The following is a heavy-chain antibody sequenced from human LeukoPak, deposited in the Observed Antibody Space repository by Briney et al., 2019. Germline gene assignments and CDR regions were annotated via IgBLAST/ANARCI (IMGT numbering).Heavy chain of an antibody. CDR3: ARDPPRYQLLSSPLPFDY. D-gene: IGHD2-2*01. V-gene: IGHV1-2*02. J-gene: IGHJ4*02. CDR1: GYTFTGYY. CDR2: INPNSGGT. Sequence: ASAKVSCKASGYTFTGYYMHWVRQAPGQGLEWMGWINPNSGGTNYAQKFQGRVTMTRDTSISTAYMELSRLRSDDTAVYYCARDPPRYQLLSSPLPFDYWGQGTLVTVSS.